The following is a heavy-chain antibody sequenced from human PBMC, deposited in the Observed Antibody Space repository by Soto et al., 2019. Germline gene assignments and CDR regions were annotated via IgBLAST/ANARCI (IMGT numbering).Heavy chain of an antibody. J-gene: IGHJ5*02. CDR1: EFTFSTYW. CDR3: ATVATRSYSWRDT. CDR2: SNSDGTTT. D-gene: IGHD1-26*01. V-gene: IGHV3-74*01. Sequence: EVQLVESVGGLVQPAGSLRLSGAASEFTFSTYWMRWVRQAPGEGLVWVSRSNSDGTTTTYADSVKGRFTVSGDNARNTLYLQMNRIRAADTAVYYCATVATRSYSWRDTWSQGALGTVSS.